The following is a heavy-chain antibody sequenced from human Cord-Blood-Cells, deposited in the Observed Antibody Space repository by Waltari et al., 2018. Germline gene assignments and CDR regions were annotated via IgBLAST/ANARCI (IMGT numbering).Heavy chain of an antibody. D-gene: IGHD3-10*01. CDR3: ARANYYGSGSYYNAPDY. CDR2: IKQDGSEK. CDR1: GFTFSSYW. Sequence: EVQLVESGGGLVQPGGSLRLSCAASGFTFSSYWMSWVRQAPGKGLEWVANIKQDGSEKYYVDSVKGRFTISRDNAKNSLYLQMNSLRAEDTAVYYCARANYYGSGSYYNAPDYWGQGTLVTVSS. J-gene: IGHJ4*02. V-gene: IGHV3-7*01.